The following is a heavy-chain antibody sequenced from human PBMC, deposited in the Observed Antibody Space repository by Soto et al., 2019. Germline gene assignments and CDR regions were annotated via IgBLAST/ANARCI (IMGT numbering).Heavy chain of an antibody. J-gene: IGHJ6*02. Sequence: QVQLVQSGAEVKKPGSSVKVSCKASGGTFSSYAISWVRQAPGQGLEWMGGIIPICGPADYAQKFQGRVTITADDSTSTDYMELSTLRAEDTAVYYCGSQGGSATGGRYYYGMDVWGQGTTVTVSS. CDR2: IIPICGPA. CDR1: GGTFSSYA. CDR3: GSQGGSATGGRYYYGMDV. D-gene: IGHD1-26*01. V-gene: IGHV1-69*12.